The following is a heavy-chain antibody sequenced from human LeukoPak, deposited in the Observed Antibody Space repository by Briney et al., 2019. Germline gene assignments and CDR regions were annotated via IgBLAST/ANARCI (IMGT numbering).Heavy chain of an antibody. D-gene: IGHD3-22*01. J-gene: IGHJ4*02. Sequence: ASVKVSCKASGGTFSSYAISWVRQAPGQGLEWMGGIIPIFGTANYAQKFQGRVTITADESTSTAYMELSSLRSEDTAVYYCARDPNYYDSSGYHDYWGQGTLVTVSS. CDR3: ARDPNYYDSSGYHDY. CDR2: IIPIFGTA. V-gene: IGHV1-69*13. CDR1: GGTFSSYA.